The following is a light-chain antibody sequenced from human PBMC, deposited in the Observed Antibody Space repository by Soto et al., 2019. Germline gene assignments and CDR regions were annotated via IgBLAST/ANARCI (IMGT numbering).Light chain of an antibody. CDR1: QSISTW. V-gene: IGKV1-5*03. Sequence: DIQMTQSPSTLPASVGDRVTITCRANQSISTWLAWYQQKPGKAPNLLIYKASRLETGVPSRFSGSGSGTEFTLTISCLQPDDFATYYCQQYNSYSTLICGGGTKVDIK. J-gene: IGKJ4*01. CDR3: QQYNSYSTLI. CDR2: KAS.